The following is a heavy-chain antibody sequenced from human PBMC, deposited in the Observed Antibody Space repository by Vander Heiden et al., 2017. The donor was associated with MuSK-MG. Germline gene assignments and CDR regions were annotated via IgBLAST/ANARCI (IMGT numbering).Heavy chain of an antibody. J-gene: IGHJ4*02. V-gene: IGHV3-66*01. CDR1: GFTVSSNY. Sequence: EVQLVESGGGLVQPGGSLRLSCAASGFTVSSNYMSWVRQAPGKGLEWVSVIYSGGSTYYADSVKGRFTISRDNSKNTRYLKMNSLRAQETAVYYCARDLPDCSGGSCYSGYWGEVPLVTVSS. CDR2: IYSGGST. D-gene: IGHD2-15*01. CDR3: ARDLPDCSGGSCYSGY.